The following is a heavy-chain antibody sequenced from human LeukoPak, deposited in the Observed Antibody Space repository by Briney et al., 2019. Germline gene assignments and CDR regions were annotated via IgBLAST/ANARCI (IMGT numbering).Heavy chain of an antibody. CDR3: ARGGRWELPRPYAFDI. J-gene: IGHJ3*02. D-gene: IGHD1-26*01. CDR1: DYSFSSYG. CDR2: ISAYNGNT. V-gene: IGHV1-18*01. Sequence: ASVKVSCKTSDYSFSSYGISWVRQAPGQGLEWMGWISAYNGNTKYPQNLQGRVTMTTDTSTSTAYMQLRNLRSDDTAVYYCARGGRWELPRPYAFDIWGQGTMVTVSS.